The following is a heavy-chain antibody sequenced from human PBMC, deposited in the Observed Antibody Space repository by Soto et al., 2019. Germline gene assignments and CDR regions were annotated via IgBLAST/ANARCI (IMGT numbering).Heavy chain of an antibody. J-gene: IGHJ5*02. CDR3: TRTEDRWGGLLIVRSCFDP. Sequence: QVQLQESGPGLVKPSETLSLTCTVSGGSLNSGDYYWTWIRQYPGKGLEWIGNIYYNGITNYNPSLQSRVAISVDTSKNQFSLKLESVTAADTAVYYCTRTEDRWGGLLIVRSCFDPWGQGIQVTVSS. D-gene: IGHD2-21*02. V-gene: IGHV4-31*03. CDR2: IYYNGIT. CDR1: GGSLNSGDYY.